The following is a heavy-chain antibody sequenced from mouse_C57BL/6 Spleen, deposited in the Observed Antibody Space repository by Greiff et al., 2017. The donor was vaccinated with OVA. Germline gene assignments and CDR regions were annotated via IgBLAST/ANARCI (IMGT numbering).Heavy chain of an antibody. CDR1: GYSITSGYY. V-gene: IGHV3-6*01. J-gene: IGHJ1*03. Sequence: DVHLVESGPGLVKPSQSLSLTCSVTGYSITSGYYWNWIRQFPGNKLEWMGYISYDGSNNYNPSLKNRISITLYTSKNQFFLKLNSVTTEETATYYCARGGIYYDFDVWGTGTTGTVSS. CDR3: ARGGIYYDFDV. CDR2: ISYDGSN. D-gene: IGHD2-1*01.